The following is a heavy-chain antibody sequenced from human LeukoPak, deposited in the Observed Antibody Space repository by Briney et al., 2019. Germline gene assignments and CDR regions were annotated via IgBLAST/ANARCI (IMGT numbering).Heavy chain of an antibody. CDR2: ISCNSGTI. CDR1: GFTFDNYA. Sequence: GGSLRLSCAASGFTFDNYAMNWVRQVPGKGLGWISLISCNSGTIGYADSVKGRFSISRDNAKNTLYLQMNSLRVEDTAVYYCARGRPHGNDYWGQGTLVTVSS. V-gene: IGHV3-9*01. D-gene: IGHD4-23*01. CDR3: ARGRPHGNDY. J-gene: IGHJ4*02.